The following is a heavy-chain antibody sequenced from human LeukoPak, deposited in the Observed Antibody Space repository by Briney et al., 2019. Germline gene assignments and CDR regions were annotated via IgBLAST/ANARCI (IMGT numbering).Heavy chain of an antibody. V-gene: IGHV1-69*06. CDR3: ARGDIEATRAFDY. CDR2: IIPIFGTA. Sequence: SVTVSFKASGGTFTSYAISWVRQAPGQGLEWMGGIIPIFGTANYAQKFQGRVTITAYKSTSTAYMELSSLRSEDTAVYYCARGDIEATRAFDYWGQGTLVTVSS. J-gene: IGHJ4*02. CDR1: GGTFTSYA. D-gene: IGHD5-12*01.